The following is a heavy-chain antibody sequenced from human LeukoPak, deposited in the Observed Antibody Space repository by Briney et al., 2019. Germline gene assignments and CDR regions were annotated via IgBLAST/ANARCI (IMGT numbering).Heavy chain of an antibody. Sequence: GPVKVSCKASGYTFTSYGISWVRQAPGQGLEWMGWISAYNGNTNYAQKPQGRVTMTTDTSTSTAYMELRSLRSDDTAVYYCASSFIGGDIWYFDLWGRGTLVTVSS. CDR2: ISAYNGNT. CDR3: ASSFIGGDIWYFDL. D-gene: IGHD2-21*01. CDR1: GYTFTSYG. V-gene: IGHV1-18*01. J-gene: IGHJ2*01.